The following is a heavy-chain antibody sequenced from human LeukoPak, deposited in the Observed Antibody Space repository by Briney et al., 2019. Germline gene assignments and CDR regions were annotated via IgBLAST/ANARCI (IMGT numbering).Heavy chain of an antibody. CDR3: ASRRDGYNWLDY. Sequence: GGSLRLSCAASGITVSSNDMNWVRQAPGKGLEWVSSISSSSSYIYYADSVKGRFTISRDNAKNSLYLQMNSLRAEDTAVYYCASRRDGYNWLDYWGQGTLVTVSS. CDR1: GITVSSND. J-gene: IGHJ4*02. D-gene: IGHD5-24*01. CDR2: ISSSSSYI. V-gene: IGHV3-21*01.